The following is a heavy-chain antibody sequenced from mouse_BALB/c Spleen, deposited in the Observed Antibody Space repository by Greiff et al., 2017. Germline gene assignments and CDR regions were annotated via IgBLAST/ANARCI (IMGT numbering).Heavy chain of an antibody. CDR1: GFSLTSYG. CDR2: IWRGGST. J-gene: IGHJ1*01. Sequence: QVQLKESGPSLVQPSQSLSITCTVSGFSLTSYGVHWVRQSPGKGLEWLGVIWRGGSTDYNAAFMSRLSITKDNSKSQVFFKMNSLQADDTAIYYCAKMAGSDGSLYFDVWGAGTTVTVSS. CDR3: AKMAGSDGSLYFDV. V-gene: IGHV2-5-1*01.